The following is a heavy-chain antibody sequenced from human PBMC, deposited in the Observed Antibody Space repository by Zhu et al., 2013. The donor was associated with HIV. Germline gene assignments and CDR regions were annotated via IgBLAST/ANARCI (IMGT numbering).Heavy chain of an antibody. CDR3: ARDSPYYDFWSDPKGGYFDY. D-gene: IGHD3-3*01. J-gene: IGHJ4*02. V-gene: IGHV1-69*06. CDR1: GGTFSSYA. CDR2: IIPIFGTA. Sequence: QVQLVQSGAEVKKPGSSVKVSCKASGGTFSSYAINWVRQAPGQGLEWMGGIIPIFGTATYAQKFQGRVTMTRDTSIRTAYMELSRLRSDDTAVYYCARDSPYYDFWSDPKGGYFDYWGQGTLVTVSS.